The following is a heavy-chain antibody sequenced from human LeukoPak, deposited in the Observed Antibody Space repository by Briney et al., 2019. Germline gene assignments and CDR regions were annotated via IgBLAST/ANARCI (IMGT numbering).Heavy chain of an antibody. V-gene: IGHV3-30*02. CDR2: IRYDGTNK. J-gene: IGHJ4*02. CDR3: AKVPTFGYYYDSSGYSIY. D-gene: IGHD3-22*01. Sequence: GGSLRLSCAASGFTFSSYGMHWVRQAPGKGLEWVAFIRYDGTNKYYADSVKGRFTISRDNSKNTLYLQMNSLRADDTAVYYCAKVPTFGYYYDSSGYSIYWGQGTLVTVSS. CDR1: GFTFSSYG.